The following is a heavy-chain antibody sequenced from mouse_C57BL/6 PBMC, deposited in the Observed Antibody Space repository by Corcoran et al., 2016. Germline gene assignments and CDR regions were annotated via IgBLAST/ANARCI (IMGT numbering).Heavy chain of an antibody. CDR1: GYTFTTYG. J-gene: IGHJ1*03. CDR2: INTYSGVP. D-gene: IGHD1-1*01. V-gene: IGHV9-3*01. Sequence: QIQLVQSGPELKKPGETVKISCKASGYTFTTYGMSWVKQAPGKGLKWMGWINTYSGVPTYADDFKGRFAFSLETSASTAYLQINNLKNEETATYCCARSYDGSSYWYFDVGGTGTTVTVSS. CDR3: ARSYDGSSYWYFDV.